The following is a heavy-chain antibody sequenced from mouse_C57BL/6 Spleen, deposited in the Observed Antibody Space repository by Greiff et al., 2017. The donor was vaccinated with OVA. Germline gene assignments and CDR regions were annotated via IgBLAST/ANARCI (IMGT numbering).Heavy chain of an antibody. D-gene: IGHD2-3*01. V-gene: IGHV1-61*01. Sequence: QVQLKQPGAELVRPGSSVKLSCKASGYTFTSYWMDWVKQRPGQGLEWIGNIYPSDSETHYNQKFKDKATLTVDKSSSTAYMQLSSLTSEDSAVYYCARGGWLPHWYFDVWGTGTTVTVSS. CDR1: GYTFTSYW. CDR3: ARGGWLPHWYFDV. CDR2: IYPSDSET. J-gene: IGHJ1*03.